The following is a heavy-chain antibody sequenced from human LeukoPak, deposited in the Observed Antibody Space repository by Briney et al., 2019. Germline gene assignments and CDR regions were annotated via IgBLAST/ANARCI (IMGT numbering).Heavy chain of an antibody. CDR3: ARADSSGYSLDENFDY. CDR1: GGTLSSYA. CDR2: IIPIFAKV. V-gene: IGHV1-69*04. Sequence: ASVRVSCKASGGTLSSYALNWVRQAPGQGLEWIGRIIPIFAKVNYAQNFQGRVTITADKSTNTAYMELSSLRFEDTAFYYCARADSSGYSLDENFDYWGQGTLVTVSS. D-gene: IGHD3-22*01. J-gene: IGHJ4*02.